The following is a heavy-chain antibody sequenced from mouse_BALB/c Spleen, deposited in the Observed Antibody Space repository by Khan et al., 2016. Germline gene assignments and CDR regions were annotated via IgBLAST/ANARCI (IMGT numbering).Heavy chain of an antibody. CDR1: GFSLSTSGMG. J-gene: IGHJ4*01. CDR2: TYWDDDK. V-gene: IGHV8-12*01. CDR3: ARRRTRGAMDY. Sequence: QVTLKESGPGILQPSQTLSLTCSFSGFSLSTSGMGVSWIRQPSGKGLEWLAHTYWDDDKRYNPSLKSRLTISKDTSSNHVFLKITSVDTADTATYYCARRRTRGAMDYWGQGTSVTVSS.